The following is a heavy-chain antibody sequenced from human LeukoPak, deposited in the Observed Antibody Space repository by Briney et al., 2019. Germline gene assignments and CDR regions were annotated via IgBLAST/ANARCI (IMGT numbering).Heavy chain of an antibody. CDR2: INPSGGST. D-gene: IGHD3-16*01. CDR3: ARGKGVMITFGGVMGY. J-gene: IGHJ4*02. Sequence: ASVKVSCKASGGTFSSYTISWVRQAPGQGLEWMGIINPSGGSTSYAQKFQGRVTMTRDTSTSTVYMELSSLRSEDTAVYYCARGKGVMITFGGVMGYWGQGTLVTVSS. CDR1: GGTFSSYT. V-gene: IGHV1-46*01.